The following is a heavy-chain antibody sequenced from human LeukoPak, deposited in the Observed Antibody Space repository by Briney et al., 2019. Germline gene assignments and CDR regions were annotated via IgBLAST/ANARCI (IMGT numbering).Heavy chain of an antibody. D-gene: IGHD5-12*01. CDR2: ISSSSSTI. Sequence: GGSLRLSCAASGFTFSSYSMNWVRQAPGKGLEWVSYISSSSSTIYYADSVKGRFTISRDNSKNTLYLQVNSLRPEDTAVYYCAKDSGYGTRSSFYWGQGTLVTVSS. V-gene: IGHV3-48*01. J-gene: IGHJ4*02. CDR1: GFTFSSYS. CDR3: AKDSGYGTRSSFY.